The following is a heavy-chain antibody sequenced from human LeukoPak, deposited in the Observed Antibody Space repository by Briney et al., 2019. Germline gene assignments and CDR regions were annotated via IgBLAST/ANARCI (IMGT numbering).Heavy chain of an antibody. Sequence: GASVKVSCKASGYTFTSYDINWVRQATGQGLEWMGWMNPNSGNTGYAQKFQGRVTMTRNTSISTAYMELSSLRSEDTAVYYCARGPQKTMVRGVVRVWFDPWGQGTLVTVSS. CDR3: ARGPQKTMVRGVVRVWFDP. J-gene: IGHJ5*02. D-gene: IGHD3-10*01. CDR2: MNPNSGNT. V-gene: IGHV1-8*01. CDR1: GYTFTSYD.